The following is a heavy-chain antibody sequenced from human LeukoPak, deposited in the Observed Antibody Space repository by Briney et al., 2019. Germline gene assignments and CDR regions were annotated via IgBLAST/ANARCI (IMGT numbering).Heavy chain of an antibody. D-gene: IGHD1-26*01. CDR3: ARAPSGSYPYFDY. V-gene: IGHV4-59*01. CDR1: GGSTSSYY. CDR2: IYYSGST. J-gene: IGHJ4*02. Sequence: PSETLSLTCTVSGGSTSSYYWSWIRQPPGKGLEWIGYIYYSGSTNYNPSLKSRVTISVDTSKNQFSLKLSSVTAADTAVYYCARAPSGSYPYFDYWGQGTLVTVSS.